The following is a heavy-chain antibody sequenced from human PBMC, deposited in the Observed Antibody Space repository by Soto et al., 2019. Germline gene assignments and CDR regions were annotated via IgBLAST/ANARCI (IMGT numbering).Heavy chain of an antibody. D-gene: IGHD6-19*01. J-gene: IGHJ5*02. CDR3: VSPPRYHSGWYH. CDR2: IYYSGST. V-gene: IGHV4-59*01. Sequence: RSLTCTVSGGSISSYYWSWIRQPPGKGLEWIGYIYYSGSTNYNPSLKSRVTISVDTSKNQLSLKLSSVTAADTALYYCVSPPRYHSGWYHWRQGTLVTVSS. CDR1: GGSISSYY.